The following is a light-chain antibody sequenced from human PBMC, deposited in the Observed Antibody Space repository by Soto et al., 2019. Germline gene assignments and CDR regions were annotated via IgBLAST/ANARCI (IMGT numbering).Light chain of an antibody. CDR2: AAS. CDR3: QQYNDWPQT. Sequence: DIQMTQSPSSLSASVGDRVTITCRASQGISNYLAWYQQKPGRLPKLLIYAASTLQSGVPSRFSGSGSGTEFTLTISSLQSEDFAVYCCQQYNDWPQTFGQGTKVDIK. J-gene: IGKJ1*01. CDR1: QGISNY. V-gene: IGKV1-27*01.